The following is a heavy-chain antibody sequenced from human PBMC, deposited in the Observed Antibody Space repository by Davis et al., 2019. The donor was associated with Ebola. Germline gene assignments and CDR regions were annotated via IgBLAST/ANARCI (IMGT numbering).Heavy chain of an antibody. J-gene: IGHJ5*02. V-gene: IGHV1-8*03. CDR1: GYTFTSYD. Sequence: ASVKVSCKASGYTFTSYDINWVRQATGQGLEWMGWMNPNSGNTGYAQKFQGSVTITRNTSISTAYMELSSLRSEDTAVYYCARVSSSSTWFDPWGQGTLVTVSS. CDR3: ARVSSSSTWFDP. D-gene: IGHD6-6*01. CDR2: MNPNSGNT.